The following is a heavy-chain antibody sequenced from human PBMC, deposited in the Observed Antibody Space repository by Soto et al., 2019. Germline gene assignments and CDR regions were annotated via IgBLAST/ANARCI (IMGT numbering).Heavy chain of an antibody. CDR3: ARDLIAVAAIAGYFDY. CDR1: GFTFSSYA. J-gene: IGHJ4*02. Sequence: GGSLRLSCAASGFTFSSYAMHWVRQAPGKGLEWVAVISYDGSNKYYADSVKGRFTISRDNSKNTLYLQMNSLRAEDTAVYYCARDLIAVAAIAGYFDYWGQGTLVTVSS. V-gene: IGHV3-30-3*01. D-gene: IGHD6-19*01. CDR2: ISYDGSNK.